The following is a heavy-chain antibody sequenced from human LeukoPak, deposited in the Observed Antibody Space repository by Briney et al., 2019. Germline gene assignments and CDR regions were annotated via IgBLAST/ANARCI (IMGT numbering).Heavy chain of an antibody. CDR3: AKGSQWLVRY. CDR1: GFTFDAYA. V-gene: IGHV3-43*02. J-gene: IGHJ4*02. Sequence: GGSLRLSCAASGFTFDAYAMHWVRQAPGKGLQWVSLISGDGGSTYYADSVKDRFTISRDNSKNSLYLQMDSLRTEDTALYYCAKGSQWLVRYWGQGTLVTVSS. CDR2: ISGDGGST. D-gene: IGHD6-19*01.